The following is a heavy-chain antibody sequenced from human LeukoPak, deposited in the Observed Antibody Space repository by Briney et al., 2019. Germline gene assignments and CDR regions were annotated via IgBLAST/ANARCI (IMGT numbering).Heavy chain of an antibody. J-gene: IGHJ4*02. CDR2: IRYDGSNK. CDR3: AKDLGGSYDRIDY. Sequence: SGGSLRLSCLASGFSFNGYGMHWVRQAPGKGLEWVAFIRYDGSNKYYADSVKGRFSISRDNSKNTLNLQMNSLRAEDTAVYYCAKDLGGSYDRIDYWGQGTLVTVSS. D-gene: IGHD1-26*01. V-gene: IGHV3-30*02. CDR1: GFSFNGYG.